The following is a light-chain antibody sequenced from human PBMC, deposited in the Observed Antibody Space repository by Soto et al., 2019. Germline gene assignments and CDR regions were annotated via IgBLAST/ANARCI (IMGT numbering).Light chain of an antibody. CDR1: SSNIGNNY. J-gene: IGLJ3*02. V-gene: IGLV1-51*02. Sequence: QSVLTQPPSASAAPGQKVTISCSGSSSNIGNNYVSWYQQLPGTAPKLLIYENNKRPSGIPDRFSGSKSGTSATLGITGLQTGDEADYYCGTWDSSLSAEVFGGGTKLTVL. CDR2: ENN. CDR3: GTWDSSLSAEV.